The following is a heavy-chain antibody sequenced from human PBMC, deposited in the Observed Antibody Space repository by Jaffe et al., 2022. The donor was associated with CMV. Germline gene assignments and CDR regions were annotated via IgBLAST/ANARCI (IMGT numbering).Heavy chain of an antibody. CDR3: AREATTMVRGVITPLDV. Sequence: EVQLVESGGGLVKPGGSLRLSCAASGFTFSSYSMNWVRQAPGKGLEWVSSISSSSSYIYYADSVKGRFTISRDNAKNSLYLQMNSLRAEDTAVYYCAREATTMVRGVITPLDVWGKGTTVTVSS. CDR1: GFTFSSYS. CDR2: ISSSSSYI. D-gene: IGHD3-10*01. J-gene: IGHJ6*04. V-gene: IGHV3-21*01.